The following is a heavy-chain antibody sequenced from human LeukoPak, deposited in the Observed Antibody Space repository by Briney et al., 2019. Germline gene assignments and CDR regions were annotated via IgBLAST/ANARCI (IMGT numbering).Heavy chain of an antibody. CDR1: GFTFSSYS. Sequence: GGSLRLSCAASGFTFSSYSMNWVRQAPGKGLEWVSYISSSSSTIYYADSVKGRFTISRDNAKNSLYLQMNSLRAEDTAVYYCARDAGITGSHFDYWGQGTLVTVSS. J-gene: IGHJ4*02. V-gene: IGHV3-48*01. CDR2: ISSSSSTI. D-gene: IGHD1-20*01. CDR3: ARDAGITGSHFDY.